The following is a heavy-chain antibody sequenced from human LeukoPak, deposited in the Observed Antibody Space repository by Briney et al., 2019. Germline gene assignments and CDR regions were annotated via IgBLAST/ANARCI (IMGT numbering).Heavy chain of an antibody. CDR3: ARGPESGELFIY. D-gene: IGHD3-10*01. CDR2: IYYSGST. Sequence: PSETLSLTCTVSGGSISSYYWSWIRQPPGKGLEWIGYIYYSGSTNYNPSLKSRVTISVDTSKNQFSLKLSSVTAADTAVYYCARGPESGELFIYWGQETLVTVSS. V-gene: IGHV4-59*12. J-gene: IGHJ4*02. CDR1: GGSISSYY.